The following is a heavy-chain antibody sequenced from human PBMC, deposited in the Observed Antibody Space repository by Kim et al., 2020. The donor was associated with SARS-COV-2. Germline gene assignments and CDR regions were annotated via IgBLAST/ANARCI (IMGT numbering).Heavy chain of an antibody. V-gene: IGHV1-46*01. CDR3: ARGVQGVIITVRNYNWFDP. J-gene: IGHJ5*02. CDR1: GYTFTSYY. Sequence: ASVKVSCKASGYTFTSYYMHWVRQAPGQGLEWMGIINPSGGSTSYAQKFQGRVTMTRDTSTSTVYMELSSLRSEDTAVYYCARGVQGVIITVRNYNWFDPWGQGTLVTVSS. CDR2: INPSGGST. D-gene: IGHD3-10*01.